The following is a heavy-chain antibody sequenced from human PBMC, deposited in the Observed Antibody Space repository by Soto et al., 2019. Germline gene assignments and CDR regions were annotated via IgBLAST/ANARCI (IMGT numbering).Heavy chain of an antibody. CDR1: GYTFTGYV. Sequence: VASVKVSCKASGYTFTGYVISWVRQAPGQGLEWMGWISAYNGNTKYAQKLQGRVTMTTDTSTSTAYMELGSLRSDDTAVYYCAGGTPRGWYSIYYYGMDVWGQGTAVSVSS. J-gene: IGHJ6*01. CDR2: ISAYNGNT. CDR3: AGGTPRGWYSIYYYGMDV. D-gene: IGHD6-19*01. V-gene: IGHV1-18*01.